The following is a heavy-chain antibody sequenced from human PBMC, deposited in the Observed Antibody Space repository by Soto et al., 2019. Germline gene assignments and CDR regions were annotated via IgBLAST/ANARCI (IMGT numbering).Heavy chain of an antibody. CDR3: AKSVPSSGQWLVLEKETDLFDY. CDR2: ISGSGGST. D-gene: IGHD6-19*01. J-gene: IGHJ4*02. CDR1: GFTFSSYA. V-gene: IGHV3-23*01. Sequence: GGSPRLSCAASGFTFSSYAMSWVRQAPGKGLEWVSAISGSGGSTYYADSVKGRFTISRDNSKNTLYLQMNSLRAEDTAVYYCAKSVPSSGQWLVLEKETDLFDYWGQGTLVTVSS.